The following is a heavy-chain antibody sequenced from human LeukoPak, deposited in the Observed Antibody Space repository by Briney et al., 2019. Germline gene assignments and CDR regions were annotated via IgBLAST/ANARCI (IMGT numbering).Heavy chain of an antibody. D-gene: IGHD3-10*01. CDR2: INWNSGSI. J-gene: IGHJ6*02. CDR3: AKGRSAMVLGVPAPSDYGMDV. V-gene: IGHV3-9*01. Sequence: GRSLRLSCAASGFTFDDYAMHRVRQAPGKGLEWVSGINWNSGSIGYADSVKGRFTISRDNAKNSLYLQMNSLRAEDTALYYCAKGRSAMVLGVPAPSDYGMDVWGQGTTVTVSS. CDR1: GFTFDDYA.